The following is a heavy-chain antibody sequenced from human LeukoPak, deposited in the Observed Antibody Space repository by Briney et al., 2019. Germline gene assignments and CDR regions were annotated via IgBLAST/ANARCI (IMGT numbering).Heavy chain of an antibody. CDR3: ARTRYNGSYRPRVGDY. CDR1: GYTFTSYG. Sequence: GASVKVSCKASGYTFTSYGISWVRQAPGQGLEWMGWVSAYNGNTNYAQKLQGRVTMTTDTSTSTAYMELRSLRSDDTAVYYCARTRYNGSYRPRVGDYWGQGTLVTVSS. V-gene: IGHV1-18*01. J-gene: IGHJ4*02. D-gene: IGHD1-26*01. CDR2: VSAYNGNT.